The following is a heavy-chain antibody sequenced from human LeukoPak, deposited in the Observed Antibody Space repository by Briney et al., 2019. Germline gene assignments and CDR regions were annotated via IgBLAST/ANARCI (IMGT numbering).Heavy chain of an antibody. Sequence: SQTLSPTCAISGDSVSSDSAAWNWIRQSPSRGLEWLARTYFRSKWYYDYALAVKGRITINPDTSKNQFSLQLNSVTPEDTAVYFCARDPVGGSTIFDSWGQGTLVTVSS. V-gene: IGHV6-1*01. CDR1: GDSVSSDSAA. D-gene: IGHD1-26*01. J-gene: IGHJ4*02. CDR2: TYFRSKWYY. CDR3: ARDPVGGSTIFDS.